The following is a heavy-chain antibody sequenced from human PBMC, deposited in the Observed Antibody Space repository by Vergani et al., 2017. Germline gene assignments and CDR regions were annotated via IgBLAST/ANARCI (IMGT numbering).Heavy chain of an antibody. V-gene: IGHV2-5*04. CDR2: IYWSDDE. Sequence: QITLKESGPMLVKPTQTLTLTCYFSGFSLSDSGEGVGWIRQSPGKPLEWLALIYWSDDERYSPSLKNRLTITKDTSRNQVVLRLTNVDPVDTGTYYCGNVSYTTEKYYFDFWGPGTLVTVSS. CDR1: GFSLSDSGEG. D-gene: IGHD2/OR15-2a*01. CDR3: GNVSYTTEKYYFDF. J-gene: IGHJ4*02.